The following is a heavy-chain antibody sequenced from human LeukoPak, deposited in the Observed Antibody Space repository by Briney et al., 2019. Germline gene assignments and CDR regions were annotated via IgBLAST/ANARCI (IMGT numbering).Heavy chain of an antibody. CDR1: GESFSGYY. D-gene: IGHD3-10*01. CDR3: ARDPISMVANAQTFDY. CDR2: INHSGST. J-gene: IGHJ4*02. V-gene: IGHV4-34*01. Sequence: SETLSLTCAVYGESFSGYYWSWIRQPPGKGLEWIGEINHSGSTNYNPSLKSRVTISVDTSKNQFSLKLSSVTAADTAVYYCARDPISMVANAQTFDYWGQGTLVTVSS.